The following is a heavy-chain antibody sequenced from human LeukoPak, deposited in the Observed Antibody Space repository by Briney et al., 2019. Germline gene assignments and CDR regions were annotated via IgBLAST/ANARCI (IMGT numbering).Heavy chain of an antibody. CDR1: GGSISSYY. D-gene: IGHD2-21*02. Sequence: SETLSLTCTVSGGSISSYYWTWIRQPPGKGLEWIGEINHSGSTNYNPSLKRRVTISADTSKNQFSLTLSSVTAADTAMYYCARVRGDLSIDFWGQGNLVTVSS. CDR2: INHSGST. V-gene: IGHV4-34*01. CDR3: ARVRGDLSIDF. J-gene: IGHJ4*02.